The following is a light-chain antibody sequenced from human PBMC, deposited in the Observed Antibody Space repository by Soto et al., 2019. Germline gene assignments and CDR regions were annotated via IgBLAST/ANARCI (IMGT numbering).Light chain of an antibody. CDR1: QTVRNNY. CDR2: DAS. J-gene: IGKJ4*01. Sequence: EIVMTQAPATLSVCPVEIATLSCRASQTVRNNYLAWYQQKPGQAPRLLIYDASSRATGIPDRFSGGGSGTDFTLTISRLEPEDFAVYYCQQFSSYPLTFGGGTKVDI. CDR3: QQFSSYPLT. V-gene: IGKV3-20*01.